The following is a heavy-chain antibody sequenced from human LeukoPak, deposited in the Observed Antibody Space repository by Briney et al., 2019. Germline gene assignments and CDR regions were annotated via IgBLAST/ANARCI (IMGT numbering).Heavy chain of an antibody. Sequence: GGSLRLSCAASGFTFSNYGMDWVRQAPGKGLEWLSYISSSSSSIYYADSVKGRFTISRDHAKNSLFLQMNSLRAEDTAVYYCARGGAARPDYWGQGTLVTVSS. V-gene: IGHV3-48*01. CDR1: GFTFSNYG. CDR3: ARGGAARPDY. J-gene: IGHJ4*02. CDR2: ISSSSSSI. D-gene: IGHD6-6*01.